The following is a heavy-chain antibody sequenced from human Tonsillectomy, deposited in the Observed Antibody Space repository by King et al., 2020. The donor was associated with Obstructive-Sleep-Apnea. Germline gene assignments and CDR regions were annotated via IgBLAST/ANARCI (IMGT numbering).Heavy chain of an antibody. CDR3: ARIRRYYDSSGYSLYYFDY. CDR2: IDWDDDK. D-gene: IGHD3-22*01. CDR1: GFSLSTSGMC. Sequence: TLKESGPALVKPTQTLTLTCTFSGFSLSTSGMCVNWIRQPPGKALEWLARIDWDDDKYYSTSLKTRLTISKDTSKNQVVLIMTNMDPVDTATYYCARIRRYYDSSGYSLYYFDYWGQGTLVTVSS. V-gene: IGHV2-70*11. J-gene: IGHJ4*02.